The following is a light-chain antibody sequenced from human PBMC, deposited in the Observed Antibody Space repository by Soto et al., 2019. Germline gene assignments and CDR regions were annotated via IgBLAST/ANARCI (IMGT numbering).Light chain of an antibody. CDR2: DAS. Sequence: DIQMTQSPSTLSASVGDRVTITCRASQSISDWLAWYQQKPGKAPKVLIYDASNLESGVPSRFSGSGTGTEFTLTISSLQPDDFATYYCQQYHTYASTFGQGTRLEIK. J-gene: IGKJ5*01. CDR3: QQYHTYAST. CDR1: QSISDW. V-gene: IGKV1-5*01.